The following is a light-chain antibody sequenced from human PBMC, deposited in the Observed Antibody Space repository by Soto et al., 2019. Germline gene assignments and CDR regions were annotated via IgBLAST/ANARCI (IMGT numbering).Light chain of an antibody. CDR1: SSDVGGYNY. CDR3: CSYTSSSTVV. Sequence: QSALTQPASVSGAPGQSITISCTGTSSDVGGYNYVSWYQQHPGKAPKLLIYDVSNRPSGVSNRFSGSKSGNTASLTISGLQDEDESDYYCCSYTSSSTVVFGGGTKVTVL. CDR2: DVS. V-gene: IGLV2-14*03. J-gene: IGLJ2*01.